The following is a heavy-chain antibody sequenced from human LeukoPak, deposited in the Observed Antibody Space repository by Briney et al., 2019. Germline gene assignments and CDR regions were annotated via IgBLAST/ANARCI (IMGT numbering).Heavy chain of an antibody. V-gene: IGHV3-7*01. J-gene: IGHJ4*02. D-gene: IGHD2-21*01. Sequence: GGTLRLSCVGSGFSLSGDWMTWVRHAPGTGLEGVANIKEDGAETYYVDSVRGRLTISRDNAKNSLDLQMNNLRAEDTAVYFCARPVNRLFLFWGPGTQVTVSS. CDR1: GFSLSGDW. CDR2: IKEDGAET. CDR3: ARPVNRLFLF.